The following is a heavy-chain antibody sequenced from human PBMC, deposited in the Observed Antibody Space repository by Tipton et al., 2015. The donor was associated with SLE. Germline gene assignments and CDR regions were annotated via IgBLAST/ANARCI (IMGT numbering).Heavy chain of an antibody. D-gene: IGHD3-10*01. J-gene: IGHJ4*02. CDR2: INQDGSEK. V-gene: IGHV3-7*01. CDR1: GFTFSSYS. CDR3: AKDAGNYYGSGSYPDY. Sequence: GSLRLSCAASGFTFSSYSMNWVRQAPGKGLEWVANINQDGSEKYHVDSVKGRFTISRDNSKNTLYLQMNSLRAEDTAVYYCAKDAGNYYGSGSYPDYWGQGTLVTVSS.